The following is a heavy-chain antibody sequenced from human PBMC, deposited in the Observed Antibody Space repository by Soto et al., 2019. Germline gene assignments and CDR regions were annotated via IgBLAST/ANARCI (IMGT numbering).Heavy chain of an antibody. CDR3: TGEVASGY. V-gene: IGHV3-30*03. J-gene: IGHJ4*02. CDR2: ISRDGGTK. D-gene: IGHD2-8*02. Sequence: QVQLVESGGGVVQPGRSLRLSCAASGFTVSSYGMHWVRQAPGKGLEWVAVISRDGGTKYYADSVKGRFTISRDNSRNTLFLEMNSLRGDDMAFYYCTGEVASGYCGQGTLVTVSS. CDR1: GFTVSSYG.